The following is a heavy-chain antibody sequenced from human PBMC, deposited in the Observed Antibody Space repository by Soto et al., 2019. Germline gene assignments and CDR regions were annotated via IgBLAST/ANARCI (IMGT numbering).Heavy chain of an antibody. CDR1: GFMFSSYS. Sequence: EVQLVESGGGLVKPGGSLRLSCAGSGFMFSSYSMNWVRQAPGKGLEWVSSTSSSSGYIYYADSVKGRFTISRDNAKNSLHLQMNVLRAEYRAVYYCARGGAAAATLRGFTWFDPWGQGALVTVSS. D-gene: IGHD6-13*01. J-gene: IGHJ5*02. V-gene: IGHV3-21*06. CDR2: TSSSSGYI. CDR3: ARGGAAAATLRGFTWFDP.